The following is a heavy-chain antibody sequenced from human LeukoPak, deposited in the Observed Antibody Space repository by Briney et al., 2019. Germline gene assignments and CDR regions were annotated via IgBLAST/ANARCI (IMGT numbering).Heavy chain of an antibody. D-gene: IGHD5-18*01. CDR2: VHHDENSK. CDR3: AKDMAAYTYAIDY. Sequence: GGSLRLSCAASGFTFSGYNMHWVRQAPGKGLEWVAFVHHDENSKSSADSVKGRFTISRDNSQSTMYLQMSSLRPEDTAVYYCAKDMAAYTYAIDYWGQGALVTVSS. CDR1: GFTFSGYN. V-gene: IGHV3-30*02. J-gene: IGHJ4*02.